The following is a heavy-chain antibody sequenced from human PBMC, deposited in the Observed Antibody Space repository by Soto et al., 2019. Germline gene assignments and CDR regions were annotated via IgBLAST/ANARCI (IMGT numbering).Heavy chain of an antibody. CDR1: GFTVSSKY. V-gene: IGHV3-66*01. Sequence: SGGSLRLSCAASGFTVSSKYMSWVRQAPGKGLEWVSLIQSGGPTYYADSVKGRFTISRDTSENTVHLQMDSLRAEDTAVYYCARDDGLCDGGRCYGVPLDVWGKVNTVPVSS. J-gene: IGHJ6*04. D-gene: IGHD2-15*01. CDR3: ARDDGLCDGGRCYGVPLDV. CDR2: IQSGGPT.